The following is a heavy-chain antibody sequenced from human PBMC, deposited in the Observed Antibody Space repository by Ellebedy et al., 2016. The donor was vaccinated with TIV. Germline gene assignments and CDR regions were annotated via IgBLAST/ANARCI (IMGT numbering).Heavy chain of an antibody. CDR3: ARGTVAPQALKYFDS. CDR1: GESFSGHY. V-gene: IGHV4-34*01. Sequence: SETLSLTXAVYGESFSGHYWTWIRQSPGKGLEWIGEINHGGRTSYSPSLKSRVTISVDTSKNQFSLKLSSLTAADTAVYYCARGTVAPQALKYFDSWGQGTLVTVSS. D-gene: IGHD6-19*01. CDR2: INHGGRT. J-gene: IGHJ4*02.